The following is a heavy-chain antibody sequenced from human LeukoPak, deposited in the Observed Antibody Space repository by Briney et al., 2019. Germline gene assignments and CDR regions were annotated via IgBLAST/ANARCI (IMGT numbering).Heavy chain of an antibody. CDR3: ARLQYSPKCCFDH. Sequence: ESLKISCKGLEYSFTTHWIGWVRQMPGKGLEWMGIIYPGDSDTKYSPSFQGHVTFSVAKSITTAYLQWSSLKASDAAMYYCARLQYSPKCCFDHWGQGTLVTVSS. CDR1: EYSFTTHW. CDR2: IYPGDSDT. J-gene: IGHJ4*02. D-gene: IGHD5-12*01. V-gene: IGHV5-51*01.